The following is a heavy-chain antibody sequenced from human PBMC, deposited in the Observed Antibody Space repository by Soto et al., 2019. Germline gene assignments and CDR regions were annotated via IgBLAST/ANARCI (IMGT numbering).Heavy chain of an antibody. CDR1: GFPFGNFL. J-gene: IGHJ4*02. Sequence: GSLRLSCTASGFPFGNFLMSWFRQAPGKGMEWVGFIRSQPYGGTAVYAASVKGGFTISRDDSKGIAYLQMNSLQTEDSGVYYCIGSFPFWGQGTLVTVSS. V-gene: IGHV3-49*03. CDR3: IGSFPF. CDR2: IRSQPYGGTA. D-gene: IGHD3-10*01.